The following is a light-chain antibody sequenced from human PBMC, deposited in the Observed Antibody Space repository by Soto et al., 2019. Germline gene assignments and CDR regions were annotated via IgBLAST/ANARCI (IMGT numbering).Light chain of an antibody. V-gene: IGKV3-15*01. J-gene: IGKJ5*01. CDR1: QYINTR. CDR3: QQYNNWPPT. CDR2: QTS. Sequence: EMVLTQSPATLSSFPGDRVTLSCRASQYINTRLAWYQHRPGQAPRLLIYQTSIRATGIPARFSGSGSGTEFTLTISSLQSEDFAVYYCQQYNNWPPTFGQGTRLEI.